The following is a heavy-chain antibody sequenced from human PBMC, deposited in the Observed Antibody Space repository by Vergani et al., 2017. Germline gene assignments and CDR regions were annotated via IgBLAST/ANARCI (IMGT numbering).Heavy chain of an antibody. D-gene: IGHD2-2*01. CDR1: GYTFTSYG. V-gene: IGHV1-18*04. CDR2: IRAYNGNT. CDR3: ARDPDIVVVXAAPYYYYYYVMDV. J-gene: IGHJ6*02. Sequence: QVQLVQSGAEVKKPGASVQVSCKASGYTFTSYGISWVRQAPGQGLEWMGWIRAYNGNTNYAQKLQGRVTRTTDTSTSTAYMGLRNLRSDDTAVYYCARDPDIVVVXAAPYYYYYYVMDVWGQGTTVTVSS.